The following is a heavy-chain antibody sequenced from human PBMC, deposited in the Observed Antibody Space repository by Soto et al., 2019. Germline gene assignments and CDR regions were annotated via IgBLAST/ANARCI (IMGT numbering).Heavy chain of an antibody. CDR3: TRDPPTSSYYYYYGMDV. CDR2: IRSKAYGGTT. J-gene: IGHJ6*02. Sequence: HPGGSLRLSCTASGFTFGDYAMSWFRQAPGKGLEWVGFIRSKAYGGTTEYAASVKGRFTISRDDSKSIAYLQMNSLKTEDTAVYFCTRDPPTSSYYYYYGMDVWGQGTTVTVSS. CDR1: GFTFGDYA. V-gene: IGHV3-49*03.